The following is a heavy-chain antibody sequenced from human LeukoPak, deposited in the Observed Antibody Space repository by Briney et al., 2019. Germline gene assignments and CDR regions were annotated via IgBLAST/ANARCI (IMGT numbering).Heavy chain of an antibody. CDR3: ARVLEGSSGQHWYFDL. CDR1: GGSFSGYY. J-gene: IGHJ2*01. V-gene: IGHV4-34*01. D-gene: IGHD6-19*01. CDR2: INHSGST. Sequence: SESLSLTCAVYGGSFSGYYWSWIRQPPGKGLEWIGEINHSGSTNYNPSLKSRVTISVDTSKNQFSLKLSSVTAADTAVYYCARVLEGSSGQHWYFDLWGRGTLVTVSS.